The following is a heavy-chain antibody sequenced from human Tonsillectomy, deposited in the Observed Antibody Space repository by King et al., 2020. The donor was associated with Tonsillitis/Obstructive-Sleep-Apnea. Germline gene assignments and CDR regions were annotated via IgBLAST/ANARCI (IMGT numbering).Heavy chain of an antibody. CDR1: GYTFTSYA. Sequence: QLVQSGAEVKKPGASVKVSCKASGYTFTSYAMHWVRQAPGQRLEWMGWINAGNGNTKYSQKFQGRVTITRDTSASTAYMELSSLRSEDTAVYYCARDQGKGYYYYYMAVWGKGTTVTVSS. V-gene: IGHV1-3*01. CDR3: ARDQGKGYYYYYMAV. CDR2: INAGNGNT. J-gene: IGHJ6*03.